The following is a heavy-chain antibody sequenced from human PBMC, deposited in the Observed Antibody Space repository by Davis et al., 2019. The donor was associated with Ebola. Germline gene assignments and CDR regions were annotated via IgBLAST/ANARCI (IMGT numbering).Heavy chain of an antibody. Sequence: ASVKVSCKASGYTFTSYGISWVRQAPGQGLEWMGWISGYNGNTNYAQKLQGRVTMTTDTSTSTAYMELRSLRSDDTAVYYCARRLGSGYQEDAFDIWGQGTMVTVSS. D-gene: IGHD3-22*01. CDR3: ARRLGSGYQEDAFDI. CDR2: ISGYNGNT. J-gene: IGHJ3*02. CDR1: GYTFTSYG. V-gene: IGHV1-18*01.